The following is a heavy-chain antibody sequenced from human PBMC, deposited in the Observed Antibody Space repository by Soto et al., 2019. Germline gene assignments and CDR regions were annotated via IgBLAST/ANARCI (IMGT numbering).Heavy chain of an antibody. V-gene: IGHV1-2*04. CDR2: INPNSGGT. CDR3: ARFSAGYSSGWSWNYYYGMDV. D-gene: IGHD6-19*01. J-gene: IGHJ6*02. Sequence: ASVKVSCKASGYTFTGYYMHWVRQAPGQGLEWMGWINPNSGGTNYAQKFQGWVTMTRDTSISTAYMELSRLRSDDTAVYYCARFSAGYSSGWSWNYYYGMDVWGQGTTVTVYS. CDR1: GYTFTGYY.